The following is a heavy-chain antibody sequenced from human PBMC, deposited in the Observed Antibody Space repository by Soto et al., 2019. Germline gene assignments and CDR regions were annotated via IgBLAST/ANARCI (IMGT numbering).Heavy chain of an antibody. Sequence: EVQLVESGGGLVKPGGSLRLSCAASGFTFSSYSMNWVRQAPGKGLEWVSSISSSSSYIYYADSVKGRFTISRDKAKNSLYLQMNSLRAEDTAVYYCARVYCSGGSCLPDAFDIWGQGTMVTVSS. CDR1: GFTFSSYS. D-gene: IGHD2-15*01. V-gene: IGHV3-21*01. CDR3: ARVYCSGGSCLPDAFDI. J-gene: IGHJ3*02. CDR2: ISSSSSYI.